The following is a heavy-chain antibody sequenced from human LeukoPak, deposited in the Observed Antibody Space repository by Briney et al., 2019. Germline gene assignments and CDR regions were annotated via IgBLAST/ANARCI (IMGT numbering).Heavy chain of an antibody. V-gene: IGHV3-23*01. CDR1: GFTLSTYA. D-gene: IGHD6-13*01. CDR3: AKSPRSAADNWFDP. J-gene: IGHJ5*02. Sequence: PGGSLRLSCAASGFTLSTYAINWLRQAPGKGLEWVSGISAGGGSTYYADSVKGRFTISRDNSKNTLYLQMNSLTIEDTAVYYCAKSPRSAADNWFDPWGQGTLVTVSS. CDR2: ISAGGGST.